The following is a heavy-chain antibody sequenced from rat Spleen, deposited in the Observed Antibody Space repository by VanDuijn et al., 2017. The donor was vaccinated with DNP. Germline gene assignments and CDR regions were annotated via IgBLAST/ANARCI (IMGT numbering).Heavy chain of an antibody. V-gene: IGHV5-22*01. CDR1: GFTFSGYY. D-gene: IGHD1-12*02. CDR3: VRPHYYYGSYPQY. J-gene: IGHJ2*01. CDR2: INYDGGSI. Sequence: EVQLVESGGGLVQPGRSLKLSCAASGFTFSGYYMAWVRQAPTKGLEWVAYINYDGGSIYYGDSVKGRFTISRDNAKSTLYLQMNSLRSEDTATYHCVRPHYYYGSYPQYWGQGVMVTVTS.